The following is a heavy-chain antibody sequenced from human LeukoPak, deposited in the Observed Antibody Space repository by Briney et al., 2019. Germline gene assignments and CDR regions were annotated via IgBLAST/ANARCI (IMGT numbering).Heavy chain of an antibody. CDR3: AKGDYGSGSYFLGPFDY. D-gene: IGHD3-10*01. CDR2: ISGSGGST. Sequence: GGSLRLSCAASGFTFSSYAMSWVRQAPGKGLEWVSAISGSGGSTYYADSVKGRFTISRDNSKNTLYLQMNSLRAEDTAVYYCAKGDYGSGSYFLGPFDYWGQGTLVTVSS. V-gene: IGHV3-23*01. CDR1: GFTFSSYA. J-gene: IGHJ4*02.